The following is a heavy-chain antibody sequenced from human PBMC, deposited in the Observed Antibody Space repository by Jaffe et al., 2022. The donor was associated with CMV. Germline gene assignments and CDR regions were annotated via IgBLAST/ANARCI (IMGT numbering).Heavy chain of an antibody. CDR1: GFTFSSYE. CDR2: ISSSGSTI. D-gene: IGHD6-19*01. J-gene: IGHJ4*02. CDR3: ARDGYSSGWWDY. V-gene: IGHV3-48*03. Sequence: EVQLVESGGGLVQPGGSLRLSCAASGFTFSSYEMNWVRQAPGKGLEWVSYISSSGSTIYYADSVKGRFTISRDNAKNSLYLQMNSLRAEDTAVYYCARDGYSSGWWDYWGQGTLVTVSS.